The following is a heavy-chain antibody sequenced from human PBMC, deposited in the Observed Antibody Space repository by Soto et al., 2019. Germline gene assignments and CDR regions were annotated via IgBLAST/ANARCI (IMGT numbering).Heavy chain of an antibody. Sequence: SETLSLTCTVSGGSISRGGYSWSWIRQSPEKGLEWIGCIYPTGNTYYHPSLKSRVTISVDTSRNQFSLNLTSVTAADTAVYYCARAPPGPSPRWVLWGQGTTVTVSS. CDR1: GGSISRGGYS. CDR3: ARAPPGPSPRWVL. D-gene: IGHD3-10*01. CDR2: IYPTGNT. V-gene: IGHV4-30-2*06. J-gene: IGHJ6*02.